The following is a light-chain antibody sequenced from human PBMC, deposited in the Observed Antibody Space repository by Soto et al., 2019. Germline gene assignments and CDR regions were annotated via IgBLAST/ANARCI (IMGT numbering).Light chain of an antibody. CDR1: QSVSSSY. J-gene: IGKJ2*01. CDR3: QQYGSSPLGYT. Sequence: EIVLTQSPGTLSLSPGERATLSCRASQSVSSSYLAWYQQQPGQAPRLLIYGASSRATGIPDRFSGSGSGTDFTLTISRLEPEDFAVYYCQQYGSSPLGYTFGQGTKLEIK. CDR2: GAS. V-gene: IGKV3-20*01.